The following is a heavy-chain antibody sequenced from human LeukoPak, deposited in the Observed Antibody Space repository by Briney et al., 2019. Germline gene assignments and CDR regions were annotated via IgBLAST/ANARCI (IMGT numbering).Heavy chain of an antibody. V-gene: IGHV3-48*03. CDR2: ISSSGSTI. CDR3: AELGITMIGGV. Sequence: GGSLRLSCAASGFTYSSYEMNWVRQAPGKGLEWVSYISSSGSTIYYADSVKGRFTISRDNARNSLYLQMNSLRAEDTAVYYCAELGITMIGGVWGKGTTVTISS. D-gene: IGHD3-10*02. J-gene: IGHJ6*04. CDR1: GFTYSSYE.